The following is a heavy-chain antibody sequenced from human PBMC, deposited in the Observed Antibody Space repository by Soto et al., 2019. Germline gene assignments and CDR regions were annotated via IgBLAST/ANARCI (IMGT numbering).Heavy chain of an antibody. V-gene: IGHV3-21*01. CDR3: AREEGHSGYDL. CDR2: ISSSSSYI. D-gene: IGHD5-12*01. CDR1: GFTFSTYS. Sequence: VGSLRLSCAASGFTFSTYSMNWVRQAPGKGLEWVSSISSSSSYIYYADSVKGRFTISRDNATNSLYLQMNSLRAEDTAVYYCAREEGHSGYDLWGQGTLVTVSS. J-gene: IGHJ4*02.